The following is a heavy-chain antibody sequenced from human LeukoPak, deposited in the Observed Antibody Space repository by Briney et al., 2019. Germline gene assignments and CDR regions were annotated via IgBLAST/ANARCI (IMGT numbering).Heavy chain of an antibody. CDR3: ARVGYDILTGYYFAFDI. J-gene: IGHJ3*02. D-gene: IGHD3-9*01. CDR2: ISGSGGST. CDR1: GFTFSNYA. Sequence: GGSLRLSCAASGFTFSNYAMSWVRQAPGKGLEWVSAISGSGGSTYYADSVKGRFTISRDNSRNTLYLQMNSLRAEDTAVYYCARVGYDILTGYYFAFDIWGQGTMVTVSS. V-gene: IGHV3-23*01.